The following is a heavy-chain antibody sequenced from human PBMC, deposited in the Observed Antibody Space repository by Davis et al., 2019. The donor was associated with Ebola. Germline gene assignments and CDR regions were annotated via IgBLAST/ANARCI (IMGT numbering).Heavy chain of an antibody. Sequence: SETLSLTCAVYGGSFSGYYWSWIRQPPGKGLEWIGEINHSGSTNYNPSLKSRVTISVDTSKNQFSLKLSLHQGPIGLPPGTLLPEHLWG. CDR1: GGSFSGYY. CDR3: LLPEHL. CDR2: INHSGST. V-gene: IGHV4-34*01. J-gene: IGHJ6*01.